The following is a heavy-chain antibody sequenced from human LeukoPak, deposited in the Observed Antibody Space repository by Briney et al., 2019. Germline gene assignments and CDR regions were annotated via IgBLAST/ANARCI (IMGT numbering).Heavy chain of an antibody. CDR3: ARVSSNYYYSYMDV. D-gene: IGHD4-11*01. Sequence: SVKVSCKASGGTFSSYAISWGRQAPGQGGEWMGGIIPIFGTANYAQKFQGRVTITADESTSTAYMELSRLRSDDTAVYYCARVSSNYYYSYMDVWGKGTTVTVSS. J-gene: IGHJ6*03. CDR1: GGTFSSYA. CDR2: IIPIFGTA. V-gene: IGHV1-69*01.